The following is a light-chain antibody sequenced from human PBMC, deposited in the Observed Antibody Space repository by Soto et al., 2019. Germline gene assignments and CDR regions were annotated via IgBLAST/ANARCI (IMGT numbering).Light chain of an antibody. J-gene: IGKJ1*01. Sequence: IQMTQTPSSLSASVEDRVIITCRASQSISNHLNWYQQKPGKAPKLLIFAASSLQSGVPSRFSGSRSGPDFTLTISSLQPEDFATYYCQQGYSSPPTFGQGTKVAIK. V-gene: IGKV1-39*01. CDR2: AAS. CDR3: QQGYSSPPT. CDR1: QSISNH.